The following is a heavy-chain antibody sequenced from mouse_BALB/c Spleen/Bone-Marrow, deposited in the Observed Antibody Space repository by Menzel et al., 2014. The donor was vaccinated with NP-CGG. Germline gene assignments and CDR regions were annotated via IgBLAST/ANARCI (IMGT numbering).Heavy chain of an antibody. CDR3: ARHYYGSSYYFDY. V-gene: IGHV5-9-3*01. CDR2: ISSGGSYT. Sequence: EVHLVESGGGLVKPGGSLKLSCAASGFTFSSYAMSWVRQTPEKRLEWVATISSGGSYTYYPDSVKGRFTIPRDNAKNTLYLQMSSLRSEDTAMYYCARHYYGSSYYFDYWGQGTTLTVSS. J-gene: IGHJ2*01. CDR1: GFTFSSYA. D-gene: IGHD1-1*01.